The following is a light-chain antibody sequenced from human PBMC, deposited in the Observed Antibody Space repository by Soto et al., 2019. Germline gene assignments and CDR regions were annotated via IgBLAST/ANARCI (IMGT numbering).Light chain of an antibody. J-gene: IGKJ4*01. CDR2: GAS. V-gene: IGKV3-15*01. Sequence: EIVMTQSPATLSVSPGERATLSCRASQSVSSNLAWYQQKPGQAPRLLIYGASTRATGIPARFSGSGSGTDFTLTISSLEPEDFAVYYCQQRSNWTLTFGGGTKVDI. CDR1: QSVSSN. CDR3: QQRSNWTLT.